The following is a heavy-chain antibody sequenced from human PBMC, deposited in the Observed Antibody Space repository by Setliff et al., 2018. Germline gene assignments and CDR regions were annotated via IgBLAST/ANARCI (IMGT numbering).Heavy chain of an antibody. CDR3: ARLKVGNNWPDY. CDR1: GGSISSNNYY. Sequence: PSETLSLTCTVSGGSISSNNYYGGWIRQPPGKGLEWIGSIYYSGSTYYSPSLKSRVTISVDTSKNQFSLKLSSVTGADTAVYYCARLKVGNNWPDYWGQGTLVTVSS. V-gene: IGHV4-39*01. D-gene: IGHD1-1*01. CDR2: IYYSGST. J-gene: IGHJ4*02.